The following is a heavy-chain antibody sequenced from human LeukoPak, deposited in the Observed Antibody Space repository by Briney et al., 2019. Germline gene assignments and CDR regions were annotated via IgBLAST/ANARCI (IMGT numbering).Heavy chain of an antibody. J-gene: IGHJ6*02. CDR2: TYYSGST. Sequence: PSETLSLTCTVSGGSISSSSYYWGWIRQPPGKGLEWIGSTYYSGSTYYNPSLKSRVTISVDTSKNQFSLKLSSVTAADTAVYYCARAPYYYDSSGYYYPYYYYGMDVWGQGTTVTVSS. D-gene: IGHD3-22*01. V-gene: IGHV4-39*01. CDR3: ARAPYYYDSSGYYYPYYYYGMDV. CDR1: GGSISSSSYY.